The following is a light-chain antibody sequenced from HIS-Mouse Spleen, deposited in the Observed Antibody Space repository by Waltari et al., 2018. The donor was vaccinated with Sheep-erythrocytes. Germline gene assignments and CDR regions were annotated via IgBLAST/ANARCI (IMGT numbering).Light chain of an antibody. CDR1: QGISSY. CDR3: QQYYSYPLT. V-gene: IGKV1-8*01. CDR2: AAS. Sequence: AIRMTQSPSSLSASTGDRVTITCRASQGISSYLAWYQQKPGKAPKLLIYAASTLQSGVPSRFSGSGSGTEFTLTISCLQSEDFATYYCQQYYSYPLTFGGGTKVGSN. J-gene: IGKJ4*01.